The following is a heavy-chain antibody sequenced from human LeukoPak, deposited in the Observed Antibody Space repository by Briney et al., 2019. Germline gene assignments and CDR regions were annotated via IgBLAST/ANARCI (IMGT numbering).Heavy chain of an antibody. CDR1: GFIFSSNW. J-gene: IGHJ4*02. Sequence: GGSLRLSCAASGFIFSSNWMSWVRLAPGKGLEWVANIKEDGTETYYVDSVKGRFTISRDNAKNSLYLQMDSLRVEDTAVYYCAKEGRSLQTYWGQGTLVTVSS. CDR3: AKEGRSLQTY. D-gene: IGHD5-24*01. V-gene: IGHV3-7*03. CDR2: IKEDGTET.